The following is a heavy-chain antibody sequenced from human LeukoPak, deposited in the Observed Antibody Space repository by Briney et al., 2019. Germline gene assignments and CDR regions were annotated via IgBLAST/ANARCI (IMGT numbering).Heavy chain of an antibody. V-gene: IGHV3-9*01. D-gene: IGHD3-10*01. CDR3: AKDISGYGSGTPRFYYYYGMDV. Sequence: GGSLGLSCAASGFTFDDYAMPWVRQAPGKGLEWVSGISWNSGSIGYADSVKGRFTISRDNAKNSLYLQMDSLRAEDTALYYCAKDISGYGSGTPRFYYYYGMDVWGQGTTVTVSS. J-gene: IGHJ6*02. CDR2: ISWNSGSI. CDR1: GFTFDDYA.